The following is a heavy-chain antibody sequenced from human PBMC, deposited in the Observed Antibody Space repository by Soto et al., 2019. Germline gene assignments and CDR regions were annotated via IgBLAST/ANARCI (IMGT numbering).Heavy chain of an antibody. D-gene: IGHD6-13*01. CDR1: GHSFTDYW. CDR2: IDPSDSYT. CDR3: ARTSAAGKYYYGMDV. Sequence: GESLKISCKASGHSFTDYWISWVRQMPGKGLEWMARIDPSDSYTNYSPSFQGHVTISADKSLNTAFLQWSSLKASDTAMYYCARTSAAGKYYYGMDVWGQGTTVTVSS. V-gene: IGHV5-10-1*01. J-gene: IGHJ6*02.